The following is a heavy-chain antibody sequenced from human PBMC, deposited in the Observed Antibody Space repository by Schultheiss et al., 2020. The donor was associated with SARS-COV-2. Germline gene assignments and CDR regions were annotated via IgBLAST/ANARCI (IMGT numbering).Heavy chain of an antibody. CDR1: GGSFSGYY. CDR2: IYYSGST. V-gene: IGHV4-59*12. Sequence: SETLSLTCAVYGGSFSGYYWSWIRQPPGKGLEWIGYIYYSGSTNYNPSLKSRVTISVDTSKNQFSLKLNSVTVADTAVYYCARAVANNWFDPWGQGTLVTVSS. CDR3: ARAVANNWFDP. J-gene: IGHJ5*02.